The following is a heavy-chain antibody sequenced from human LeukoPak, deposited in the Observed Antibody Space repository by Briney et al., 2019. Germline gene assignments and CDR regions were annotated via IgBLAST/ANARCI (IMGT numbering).Heavy chain of an antibody. CDR1: GFTFNTHS. D-gene: IGHD2-21*01. V-gene: IGHV3-23*01. Sequence: GGSLRLSCAVSGFTFNTHSMKWVRQAPGKGLDFVSSISNSGETTNYADSVKGRFTISRDNSKNTLYLQMNSLRAEDTAVYYCARGLWWSKYYFDYWGQGTLVTVSS. J-gene: IGHJ4*02. CDR3: ARGLWWSKYYFDY. CDR2: ISNSGETT.